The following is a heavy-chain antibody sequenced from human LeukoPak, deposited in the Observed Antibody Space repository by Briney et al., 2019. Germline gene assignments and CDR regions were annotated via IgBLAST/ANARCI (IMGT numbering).Heavy chain of an antibody. CDR3: ARDSIVGASPRRDY. D-gene: IGHD1-26*01. CDR1: GFTFGSYG. Sequence: GGSLRVSCAASGFTFGSYGMHWVRQAPGKGLEWVALIRYDGGDQYYADSVKGRFTISRDNSKNTLFLQMNSLRVKDTAVYYCARDSIVGASPRRDYWGQGTLVTVSS. J-gene: IGHJ4*02. CDR2: IRYDGGDQ. V-gene: IGHV3-30*02.